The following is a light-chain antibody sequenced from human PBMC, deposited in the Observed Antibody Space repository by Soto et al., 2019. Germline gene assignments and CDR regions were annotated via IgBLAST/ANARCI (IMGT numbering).Light chain of an antibody. J-gene: IGKJ1*01. CDR2: DAS. CDR1: QTSSSW. V-gene: IGKV1-5*01. Sequence: DIQITQSPSTLSGSLGDRVTSTRRASQTSSSWLAWYQQKPGEAPKLLIYDASALPRGVPSRFSGSGSGTKFTLTIASLQPDDFATYYCQQYETFSGTFGPGTKVDI. CDR3: QQYETFSGT.